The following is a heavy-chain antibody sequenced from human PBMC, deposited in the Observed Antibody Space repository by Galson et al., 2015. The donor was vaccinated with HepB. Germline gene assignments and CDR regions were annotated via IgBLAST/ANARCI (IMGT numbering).Heavy chain of an antibody. V-gene: IGHV1-8*01. J-gene: IGHJ4*02. CDR1: GYTFTSYD. CDR3: ARGGPGLAVAGADY. D-gene: IGHD6-19*01. CDR2: MNPNSGNT. Sequence: SVKVSCKASGYTFTSYDINWVRQPTGQGLEWMGWMNPNSGNTGYAQKFQGRVTMTRNTSISTAYMELSSLRSEDTAVYYCARGGPGLAVAGADYWGQGTLVTVSS.